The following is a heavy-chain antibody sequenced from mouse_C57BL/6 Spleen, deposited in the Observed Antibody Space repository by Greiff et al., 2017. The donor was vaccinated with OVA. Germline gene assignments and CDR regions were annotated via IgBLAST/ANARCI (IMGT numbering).Heavy chain of an antibody. V-gene: IGHV1-18*01. CDR2: INPNNGGT. Sequence: VQLQQSGPELVKPGASVKIPCKASGYTFTDYNMDWVKQSHGKSLEWIGDINPNNGGTIYNQKFKGKATLTVDKSSSTAYMELRSLTSEDTAVYYCARLGLPDYFDYWGQGTTLTVSS. J-gene: IGHJ2*01. CDR3: ARLGLPDYFDY. D-gene: IGHD2-2*01. CDR1: GYTFTDYN.